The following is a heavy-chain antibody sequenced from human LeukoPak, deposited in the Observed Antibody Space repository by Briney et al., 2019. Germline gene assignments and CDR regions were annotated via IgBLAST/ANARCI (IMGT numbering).Heavy chain of an antibody. Sequence: GGSLRLSCAASGFTFSSYSMNWVRQAPGKGLEWVSSISSSSSYIYYADSVKGRFTISRDNAKNSLYLQMNSLRAEDTAVYYCVSPLGSGDAFDIWGQGTMVTVSS. V-gene: IGHV3-21*01. CDR2: ISSSSSYI. J-gene: IGHJ3*02. D-gene: IGHD3-10*01. CDR3: VSPLGSGDAFDI. CDR1: GFTFSSYS.